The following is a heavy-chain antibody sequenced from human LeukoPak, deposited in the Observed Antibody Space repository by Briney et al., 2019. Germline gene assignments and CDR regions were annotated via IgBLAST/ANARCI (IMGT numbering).Heavy chain of an antibody. CDR3: ARTRPITIFGVVEPDY. V-gene: IGHV1-69*13. Sequence: SVKVSCKASGYTFTSYYMHWVRQAPGQGLEWMGGIIPIFGTANYAQKFQGRVTITADESTSTAYMELSSLRSEDTAVYYCARTRPITIFGVVEPDYWGQGTLVTVSS. CDR1: GYTFTSYY. CDR2: IIPIFGTA. D-gene: IGHD3-3*01. J-gene: IGHJ4*02.